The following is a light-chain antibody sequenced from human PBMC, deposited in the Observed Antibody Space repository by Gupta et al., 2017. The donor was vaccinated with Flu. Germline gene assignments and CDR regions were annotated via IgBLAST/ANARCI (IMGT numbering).Light chain of an antibody. CDR3: SSATNTTLVI. J-gene: IGLJ1*01. V-gene: IGLV2-14*01. CDR1: VHLHDNSY. CDR2: EVT. Sequence: QSALTHPAALSGSPGQTVTVSCTGVHLHDNSYVSWFQLRPGQVPRVLVYEVTNRPLGISHRFSGSKSGNTASLTISWLQAEDDGSYYCSSATNTTLVIFGPGTKVTVL.